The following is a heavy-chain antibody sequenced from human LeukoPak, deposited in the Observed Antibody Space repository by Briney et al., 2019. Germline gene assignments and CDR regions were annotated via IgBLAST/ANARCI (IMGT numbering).Heavy chain of an antibody. J-gene: IGHJ4*02. Sequence: ASVTVSRKASGYTFSNYAINWVRQAPGQGLEWMGWISAYNGNTNYAQKLQDRVTMTTDTSTSTAYMELRSLRSDDTAVYYCARITLQNYYYDSSAYYPGDYWGQGTLVTVSS. D-gene: IGHD3-22*01. CDR3: ARITLQNYYYDSSAYYPGDY. CDR2: ISAYNGNT. V-gene: IGHV1-18*01. CDR1: GYTFSNYA.